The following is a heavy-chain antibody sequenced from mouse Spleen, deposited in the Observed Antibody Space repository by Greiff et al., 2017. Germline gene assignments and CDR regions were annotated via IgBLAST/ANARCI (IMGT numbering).Heavy chain of an antibody. CDR3: ARSYGSSYDAMDY. Sequence: QVQLKQSGPGLVAPSQSLSITCTVSGFSLTNYAVHWVSQSPGKGLEWMGVIWSDGSTDYNAAFISRLSISKDNSKSQVFFKMNSLQADDTAIYYCARSYGSSYDAMDYWGQGTSVTVSS. CDR1: GFSLTNYA. J-gene: IGHJ4*01. V-gene: IGHV2-4-1*01. CDR2: IWSDGST. D-gene: IGHD1-1*01.